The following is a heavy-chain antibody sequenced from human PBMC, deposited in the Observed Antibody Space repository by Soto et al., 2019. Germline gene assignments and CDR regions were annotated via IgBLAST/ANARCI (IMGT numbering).Heavy chain of an antibody. V-gene: IGHV1-8*01. D-gene: IGHD2-2*01. CDR3: ARESGYCSSTSCFGSWLDP. Sequence: ASVKVSCKASGYTFTSYDINWVRQATGQGLEWMGWMNPNSGNTGYAQKFQGRVTMTRNTSISTAYMELSSLRSEDTAVYYCARESGYCSSTSCFGSWLDPWGQGTLVTVSS. CDR2: MNPNSGNT. CDR1: GYTFTSYD. J-gene: IGHJ5*02.